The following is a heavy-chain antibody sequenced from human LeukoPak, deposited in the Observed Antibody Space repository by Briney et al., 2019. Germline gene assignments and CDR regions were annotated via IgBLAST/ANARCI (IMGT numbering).Heavy chain of an antibody. CDR1: GFTFSNSG. Sequence: GRSLRLSCEASGFTFSNSGMHWIRQAPGKGLEWVAFVRYDETTKFYADSVKGRFTISRDNSKTTLYLQMNSLRAEDTAVYYCAKDVPTAYFDYWGQGTLVTVSS. J-gene: IGHJ4*02. CDR3: AKDVPTAYFDY. V-gene: IGHV3-30*02. D-gene: IGHD2-2*01. CDR2: VRYDETTK.